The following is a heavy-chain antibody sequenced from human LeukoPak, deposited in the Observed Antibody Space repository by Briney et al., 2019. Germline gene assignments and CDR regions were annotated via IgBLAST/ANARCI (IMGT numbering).Heavy chain of an antibody. Sequence: ASVKVSCKASGYTFTSYGISWVRQAPGQGLEWMGWISAYNGNTNYAQKLQGRVTMTTDTSTSTAYMELRSLRSDDTAVYYCARDMTTVKIEYSSGYYYVFDYWGQGTLVTVSS. D-gene: IGHD3-22*01. CDR3: ARDMTTVKIEYSSGYYYVFDY. V-gene: IGHV1-18*01. J-gene: IGHJ4*02. CDR2: ISAYNGNT. CDR1: GYTFTSYG.